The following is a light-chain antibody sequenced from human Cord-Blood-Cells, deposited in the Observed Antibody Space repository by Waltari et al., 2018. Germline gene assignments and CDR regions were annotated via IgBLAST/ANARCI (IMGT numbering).Light chain of an antibody. J-gene: IGKJ1*01. V-gene: IGKV3-11*01. Sequence: EIVLKQSPATLSLSPGERATPSCRASQSVSSYLAWYQQKPGQAPRLLIYDASNRATGIPARFSGSGSGTDFTLTISSLEPEDFAVYYCQQRSNWPPWTFGQGTKVEIK. CDR3: QQRSNWPPWT. CDR1: QSVSSY. CDR2: DAS.